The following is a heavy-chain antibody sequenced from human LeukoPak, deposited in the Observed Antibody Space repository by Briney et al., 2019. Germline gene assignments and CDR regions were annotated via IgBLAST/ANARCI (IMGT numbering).Heavy chain of an antibody. J-gene: IGHJ4*02. CDR3: ARRWILYYFDY. V-gene: IGHV4-38-2*01. CDR2: IYHRGST. D-gene: IGHD2-2*03. CDR1: GYSISSGYY. Sequence: PSETLSLTCAVSGYSISSGYYWGWIRQPPGKGLEWIGSIYHRGSTYYNPSLKSRVTISVDTSKNQFSLKLSSVTAADTAVYYCARRWILYYFDYWGQGTLVTVSS.